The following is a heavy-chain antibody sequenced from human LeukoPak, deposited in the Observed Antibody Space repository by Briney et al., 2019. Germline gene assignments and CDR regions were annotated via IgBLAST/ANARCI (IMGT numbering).Heavy chain of an antibody. CDR2: ISGSGGST. D-gene: IGHD2-15*01. Sequence: PGGPLRLSCAASGFTFSSYAMSWVRQAPGKGLEWVSAISGSGGSTYFADSVKGRFTISRDNSKNTLSLQMNSLRAEDTAVYYCAKDGYCSGGSCSFDAFDIWGQGTMVTVSS. J-gene: IGHJ3*02. CDR1: GFTFSSYA. V-gene: IGHV3-23*01. CDR3: AKDGYCSGGSCSFDAFDI.